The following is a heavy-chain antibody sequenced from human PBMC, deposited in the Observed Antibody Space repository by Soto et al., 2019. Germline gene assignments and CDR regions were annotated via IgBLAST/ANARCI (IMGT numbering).Heavy chain of an antibody. CDR3: ARGDTVTPTYFDY. Sequence: PSETLSLTCTVSGGSISSYYWSWIRQPPGKGLEWIGYIYYSGSTNYNPSLKSRVTISVDTSKNQFSLKLSSVTAADTAVYYCARGDTVTPTYFDYWGQGTLVTVSS. D-gene: IGHD4-17*01. J-gene: IGHJ4*02. CDR1: GGSISSYY. CDR2: IYYSGST. V-gene: IGHV4-59*01.